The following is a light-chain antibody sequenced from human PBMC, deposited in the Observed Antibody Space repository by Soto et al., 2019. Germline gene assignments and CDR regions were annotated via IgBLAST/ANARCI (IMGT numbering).Light chain of an antibody. Sequence: QSARTQPPSASGSPGQSVTISGTGTSSDVGAYNYVSWYQQHPGKAPKLMISEVNKRPSGVPARFSGSKSGNTASLTVSGLQPEDEADYYCSSYGGPNNSNYVFGSGTKLTVL. CDR2: EVN. CDR1: SSDVGAYNY. CDR3: SSYGGPNNSNYV. V-gene: IGLV2-8*01. J-gene: IGLJ1*01.